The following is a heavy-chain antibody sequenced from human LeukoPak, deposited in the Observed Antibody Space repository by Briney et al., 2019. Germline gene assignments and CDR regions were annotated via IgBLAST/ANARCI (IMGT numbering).Heavy chain of an antibody. D-gene: IGHD2-2*01. Sequence: HTGGSLRLSCAASGFTFSSYAMSWVRQAPGKGLEWVSAISGSGGSTYYADSVKGRFTISRDNSKNTLYLQMNSLRAEDTAVYYCAKDRDIVVVPATFLDYWGQGTLVTVSS. CDR1: GFTFSSYA. CDR3: AKDRDIVVVPATFLDY. CDR2: ISGSGGST. V-gene: IGHV3-23*01. J-gene: IGHJ4*02.